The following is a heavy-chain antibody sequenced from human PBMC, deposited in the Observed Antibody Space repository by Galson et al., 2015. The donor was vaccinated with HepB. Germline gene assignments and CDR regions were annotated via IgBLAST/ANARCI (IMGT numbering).Heavy chain of an antibody. J-gene: IGHJ1*01. CDR2: FDPEDGET. Sequence: SVKVSCKVAGYSLTELSMHWVRQAPGKGLEWMGGFDPEDGETIYAQKLQGRITLTEDTSTDTAYMELSSLRSEDTAVYYCARGGFCGADCYNEYFRHWGQGTLVIVSS. CDR1: GYSLTELS. D-gene: IGHD2-21*02. V-gene: IGHV1-24*01. CDR3: ARGGFCGADCYNEYFRH.